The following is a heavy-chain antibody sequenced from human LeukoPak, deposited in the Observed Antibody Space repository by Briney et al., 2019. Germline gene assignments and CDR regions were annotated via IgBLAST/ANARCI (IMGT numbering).Heavy chain of an antibody. CDR1: GGSISNY. Sequence: SETLSLTCTVSGGSISNYWSWIRQPPGKGLEWIGYIYYSGSTNYNPSLKSRVTMSIDTSKNQFSLKLNSVTAADTAVYYCARGDWYFDLWGRGPLVTVSS. J-gene: IGHJ2*01. V-gene: IGHV4-59*12. CDR2: IYYSGST. CDR3: ARGDWYFDL.